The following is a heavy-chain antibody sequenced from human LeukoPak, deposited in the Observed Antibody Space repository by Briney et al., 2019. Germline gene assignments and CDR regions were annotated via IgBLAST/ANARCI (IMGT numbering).Heavy chain of an antibody. V-gene: IGHV3-11*04. D-gene: IGHD5/OR15-5a*01. J-gene: IGHJ5*02. CDR3: ARVVSSRSTVGFDP. Sequence: GGSLRLSWAASGFNFNDYYMSWIRQAPGKGLEWVSYITTGRTLSYADSVKGRFTISRDNAKNSLFLQMKSLRVEDTAVYYCARVVSSRSTVGFDPWGQGTLVTVSS. CDR1: GFNFNDYY. CDR2: ITTGRTL.